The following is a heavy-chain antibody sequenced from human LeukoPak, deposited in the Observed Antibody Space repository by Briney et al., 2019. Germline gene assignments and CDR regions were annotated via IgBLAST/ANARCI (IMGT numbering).Heavy chain of an antibody. CDR2: ISGSGGST. Sequence: GGSLRLPCAASGFTFSSYAMSWVRQAPGKGLEWVSAISGSGGSTYYADSVKGRFTISRDNSKNTLYLQMNSLRAEDTAVYYCAKGVLSRTSYDSSGSFDYWGQGTLVTVSS. CDR1: GFTFSSYA. V-gene: IGHV3-23*01. J-gene: IGHJ4*02. D-gene: IGHD3-22*01. CDR3: AKGVLSRTSYDSSGSFDY.